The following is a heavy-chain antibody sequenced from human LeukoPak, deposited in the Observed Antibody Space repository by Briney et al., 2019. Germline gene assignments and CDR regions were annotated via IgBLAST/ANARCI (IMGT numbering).Heavy chain of an antibody. D-gene: IGHD5-12*01. Sequence: KSSETLSLTCTVSGGSISSYYWSWFRQPPGKGLEWIGFIYYSGSTNYSPSLKSRVTISVDTSKNQFSLTVSSVTAADTAVYYCARQVHIGYDNWFDPWGQGTLVTVSS. CDR1: GGSISSYY. CDR2: IYYSGST. J-gene: IGHJ5*02. CDR3: ARQVHIGYDNWFDP. V-gene: IGHV4-59*08.